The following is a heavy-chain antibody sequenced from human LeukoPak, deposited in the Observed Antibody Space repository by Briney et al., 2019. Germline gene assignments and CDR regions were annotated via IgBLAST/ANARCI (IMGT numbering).Heavy chain of an antibody. CDR1: GYTFTGYY. J-gene: IGHJ4*02. Sequence: GASVKVSCKASGYTFTGYYMHWVRQAPGQGLEWMGWINPNSGGTNYAQKFQGWVTMTRDTSISTAYMELSRLRSDDTAVYYCARARYCSGGSCATSDYWGQGTLVTVSS. CDR2: INPNSGGT. V-gene: IGHV1-2*04. CDR3: ARARYCSGGSCATSDY. D-gene: IGHD2-15*01.